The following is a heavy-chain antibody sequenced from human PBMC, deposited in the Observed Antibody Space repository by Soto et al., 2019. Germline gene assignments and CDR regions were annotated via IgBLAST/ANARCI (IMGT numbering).Heavy chain of an antibody. D-gene: IGHD3-16*02. CDR2: INHSGST. V-gene: IGHV4-34*01. Sequence: PSETLSLTCAVYGGSFSGYYWSWIRQPPGKGLEWIGEINHSGSTNYNPSLKSRVTISVDTSKNQFSLKLSSVTAADTAVYYCARGQAYDYVWGSYRHNGRYYFDYWGQGTLVTVSS. J-gene: IGHJ4*02. CDR1: GGSFSGYY. CDR3: ARGQAYDYVWGSYRHNGRYYFDY.